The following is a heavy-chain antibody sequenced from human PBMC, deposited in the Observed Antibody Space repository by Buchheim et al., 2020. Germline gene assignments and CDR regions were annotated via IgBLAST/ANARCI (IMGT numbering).Heavy chain of an antibody. CDR2: INEDGSDK. D-gene: IGHD3-10*01. V-gene: IGHV3-7*01. CDR1: GFTFSRHW. CDR3: ATGSVDY. Sequence: EVQVVESGGGLVQPGGSLRLSCAASGFTFSRHWMIWVRQAPGKGLEGVASINEDGSDKYYVDSVKGRFTISRDNAKNSLFLQMNSLRAEDTALYYCATGSVDYWGQGT. J-gene: IGHJ4*02.